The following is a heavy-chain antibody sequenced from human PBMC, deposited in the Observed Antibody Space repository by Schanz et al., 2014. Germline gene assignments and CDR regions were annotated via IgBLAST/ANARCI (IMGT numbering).Heavy chain of an antibody. J-gene: IGHJ4*02. D-gene: IGHD1-26*01. Sequence: VQLVDSGGGLVQPGGSLRLSCAASGFTFSSYAMSWVRQAPGKGLEWVSAISGSGGSTYYADSVKGRFTISRDNSKNTLFLQMNSLRAEDTAVYYCARDHTTESYYSAGPPIDYWGQGTLLTVSS. CDR2: ISGSGGST. CDR3: ARDHTTESYYSAGPPIDY. V-gene: IGHV3-23*04. CDR1: GFTFSSYA.